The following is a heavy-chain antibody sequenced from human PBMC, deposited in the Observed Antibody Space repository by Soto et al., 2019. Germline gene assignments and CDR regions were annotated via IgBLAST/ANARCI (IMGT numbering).Heavy chain of an antibody. V-gene: IGHV4-30-2*01. D-gene: IGHD3-22*01. J-gene: IGHJ4*02. CDR3: ARGLSTGPGSGYLLDN. CDR2: ISHTGST. CDR1: GGSVSTTTYS. Sequence: QLQLQESGSGLVKPSETLSLTCAVSGGSVSTTTYSWTWTRQPPGKGLEWIGYISHTGSTYYNPSLRSRVTMSLDRSKNQFSLKLTSVTAADTAVYYCARGLSTGPGSGYLLDNWGPGTLVTVSS.